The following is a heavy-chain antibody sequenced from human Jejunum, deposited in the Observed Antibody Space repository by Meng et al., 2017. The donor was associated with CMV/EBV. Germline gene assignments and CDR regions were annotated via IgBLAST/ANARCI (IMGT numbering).Heavy chain of an antibody. CDR2: INPTAEST. Sequence: GKASGQGVEWMGMINPTAESTSYTEGTQDFQGRFTVTTDTSTSTAYMEMRSLRSDDTAVYYCARDISDRISYDFWSAFPRGGIFDIWGQGTMVTVSS. V-gene: IGHV1-46*01. J-gene: IGHJ3*02. D-gene: IGHD3-3*01. CDR3: ARDISDRISYDFWSAFPRGGIFDI.